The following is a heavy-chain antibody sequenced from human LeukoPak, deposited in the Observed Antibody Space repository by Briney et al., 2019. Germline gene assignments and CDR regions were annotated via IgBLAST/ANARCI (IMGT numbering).Heavy chain of an antibody. J-gene: IGHJ4*02. CDR2: MNSNSGNT. Sequence: ASVKVSCKASGYTFINYDIMWVRQATGQGLEWMGWMNSNSGNTGYAQKFQGRVTMTRDTSMSTAYMELSSLRFEDMAVYYCTRGRGGTIVRGYMDYWGQGTLVTVSS. CDR1: GYTFINYD. V-gene: IGHV1-8*01. CDR3: TRGRGGTIVRGYMDY. D-gene: IGHD3-10*01.